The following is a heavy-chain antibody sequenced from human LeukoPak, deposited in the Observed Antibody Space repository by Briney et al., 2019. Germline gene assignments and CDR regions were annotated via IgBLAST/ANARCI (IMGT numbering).Heavy chain of an antibody. Sequence: PSETLSLTCTVSGGSISSGSYYWSWIRQPAGTGLEWIGRIYTSGSTNYNPSLKSRVTISVDTSKNQFSLKLSSVTAADTAVYSCARESRGYSYGYDYWGQGTLVTVSS. CDR1: GGSISSGSYY. D-gene: IGHD5-18*01. J-gene: IGHJ4*02. CDR3: ARESRGYSYGYDY. CDR2: IYTSGST. V-gene: IGHV4-61*02.